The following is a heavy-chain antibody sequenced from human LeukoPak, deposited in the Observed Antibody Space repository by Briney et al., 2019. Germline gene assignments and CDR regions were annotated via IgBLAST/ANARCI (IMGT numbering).Heavy chain of an antibody. V-gene: IGHV4-59*01. D-gene: IGHD2-15*01. Sequence: SETLSLTCTVSGASISSYYWSWIRQPPGKGLEWIGYIYYGGSTDYNPSLKSRVTISVDTSKNQFSLKLSSVTAADTAVYYCARDVGGGPFFDYWGQGTLVTVSS. CDR1: GASISSYY. J-gene: IGHJ4*02. CDR3: ARDVGGGPFFDY. CDR2: IYYGGST.